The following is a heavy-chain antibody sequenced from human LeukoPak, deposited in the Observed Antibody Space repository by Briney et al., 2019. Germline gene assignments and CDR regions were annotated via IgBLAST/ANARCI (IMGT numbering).Heavy chain of an antibody. Sequence: PGGSLRLSCAASGFTFSDYGMHWVRQAPGKGLEWVAFIRYDGSNKYYADSVKGRFTISRDNSNNTVFLQMNSLRTEDTAVFYCAKERYCSGGRCYPDDNWGQGTLVTVSS. CDR2: IRYDGSNK. CDR1: GFTFSDYG. V-gene: IGHV3-30*02. CDR3: AKERYCSGGRCYPDDN. D-gene: IGHD2-15*01. J-gene: IGHJ4*02.